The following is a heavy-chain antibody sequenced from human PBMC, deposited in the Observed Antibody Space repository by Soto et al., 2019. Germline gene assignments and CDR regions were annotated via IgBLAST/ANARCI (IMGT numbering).Heavy chain of an antibody. V-gene: IGHV1-69*13. D-gene: IGHD3-22*01. J-gene: IGHJ4*02. CDR1: GGTFSSYA. CDR2: IIPIFGTA. CDR3: ARGPNWDSSGYIDY. Sequence: SVKVSCKASGGTFSSYAISGVRQAPGQGLEWMGGIIPIFGTANYAQKFQGRVTITADESTSTAYMELSSLRSEDTAVYYCARGPNWDSSGYIDYWGQGTLVTVSS.